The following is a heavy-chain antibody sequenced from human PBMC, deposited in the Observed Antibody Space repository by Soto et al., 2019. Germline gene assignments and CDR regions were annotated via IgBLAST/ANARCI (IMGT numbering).Heavy chain of an antibody. CDR1: GFTFSSYA. V-gene: IGHV3-23*01. CDR3: AKGHRAHYDSSGYSYYFDY. J-gene: IGHJ4*02. CDR2: ISGSGDSS. D-gene: IGHD3-22*01. Sequence: EVQLLESGGGLVQPGGSLRLSCAASGFTFSSYAMSWVRQAPGKGLEWVSAISGSGDSSYYADSVKGRFTISRDNSKNTLNLQMNSLRAEDTAVYYCAKGHRAHYDSSGYSYYFDYWGQGTLVTVSS.